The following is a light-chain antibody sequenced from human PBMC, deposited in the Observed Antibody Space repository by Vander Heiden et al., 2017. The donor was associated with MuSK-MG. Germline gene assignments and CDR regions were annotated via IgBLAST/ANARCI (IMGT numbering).Light chain of an antibody. J-gene: IGKJ4*01. CDR1: QGITTW. CDR2: GAS. V-gene: IGKV1-12*01. CDR3: QQGDRFPLT. Sequence: DIQMAQSPSSVSASVGDRVTITCRASQGITTWLAWYQQKPGRAPKLLIYGASTLQSGVPSRFSGSGSGTHFTLTITSLQPEDSATYYCQQGDRFPLTFGGGTKVQIK.